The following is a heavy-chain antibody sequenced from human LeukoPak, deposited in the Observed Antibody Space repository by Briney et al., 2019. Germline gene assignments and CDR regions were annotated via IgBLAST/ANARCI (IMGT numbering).Heavy chain of an antibody. V-gene: IGHV3-23*01. CDR3: AKPVAGTGYFDY. CDR1: GFTFSSYT. J-gene: IGHJ4*02. D-gene: IGHD6-19*01. Sequence: GSLRLSCAASGFTFSSYTMNWVRQAPGKGLGWVSTISGSGGTTYYADSVKGRFTISRDNSKNTLYLQMNSLRAEDTAVYYCAKPVAGTGYFDYWGQGTLVTVSS. CDR2: ISGSGGTT.